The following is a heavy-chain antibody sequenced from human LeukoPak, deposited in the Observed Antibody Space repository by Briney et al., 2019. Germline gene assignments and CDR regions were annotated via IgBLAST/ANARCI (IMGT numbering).Heavy chain of an antibody. CDR2: ISGSAGST. CDR1: GCTFSGYA. D-gene: IGHD3-22*01. CDR3: AKLRDFYDSTGYSRFPY. J-gene: IGHJ4*02. Sequence: PGGSLRLSCAASGCTFSGYAMGWVRQAPGKGLEWVSAISGSAGSTYYADSVKGRFTISRDNSKNSLYLQMNSLRAEDTAVYYCAKLRDFYDSTGYSRFPYWGQGTLVTVSS. V-gene: IGHV3-23*01.